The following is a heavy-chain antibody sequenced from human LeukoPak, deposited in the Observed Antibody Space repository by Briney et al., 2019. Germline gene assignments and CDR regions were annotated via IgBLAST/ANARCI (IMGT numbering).Heavy chain of an antibody. J-gene: IGHJ4*02. D-gene: IGHD2-2*01. V-gene: IGHV3-30*18. CDR1: GFTFSNAW. Sequence: GGSLRLSCAASGFTFSNAWMNWVRQAPGKGLEWVAVISYDGSNKYYADSVKGRFTISRDNSKNTLYLQMNSLRAEDTAVYYCAKGGVVPAAPLDYWGQGTLVTVSS. CDR3: AKGGVVPAAPLDY. CDR2: ISYDGSNK.